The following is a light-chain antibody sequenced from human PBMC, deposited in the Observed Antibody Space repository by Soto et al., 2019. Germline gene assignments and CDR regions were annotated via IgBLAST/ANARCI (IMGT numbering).Light chain of an antibody. CDR1: QTISSW. V-gene: IGKV1-5*03. J-gene: IGKJ1*01. CDR2: KAS. Sequence: DLQITQSPYTLSGSVGDRVTITCRASQTISSWLAWYQQKPGKAPKLLIYKASTLKSGVPSRFSGSGSGTEFTLTISSLQPDDFATYYCQHYNSYSEAFGQVAIVDIK. CDR3: QHYNSYSEA.